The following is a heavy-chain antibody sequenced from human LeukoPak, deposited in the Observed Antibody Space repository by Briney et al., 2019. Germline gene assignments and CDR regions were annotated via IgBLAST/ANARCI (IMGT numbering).Heavy chain of an antibody. CDR2: ISSSSSYI. Sequence: GGSLRLSCAASGFTFSSYSMNWVRQAPGKGLEWVSSISSSSSYIYSADSVKGRFTISRDNAKNSLYLQMNSLRAEDTALYYCAKDVGAGIVGAGFDYWGQGTLVTVSS. CDR1: GFTFSSYS. V-gene: IGHV3-21*04. CDR3: AKDVGAGIVGAGFDY. J-gene: IGHJ4*02. D-gene: IGHD1-26*01.